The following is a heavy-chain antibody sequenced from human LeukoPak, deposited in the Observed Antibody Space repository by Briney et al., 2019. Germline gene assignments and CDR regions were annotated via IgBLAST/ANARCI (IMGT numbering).Heavy chain of an antibody. CDR2: ITWNSGTI. Sequence: GGSLRLSCAASGFTFHDYAMHWVRQAPGKGLEWVSGITWNSGTIGYADSVKGRFTISRDNAKNSLYLQMNSLRDDDTAFYYCAKDTRVAGTTGGFDYWGQGTLVTVSS. CDR3: AKDTRVAGTTGGFDY. D-gene: IGHD6-19*01. CDR1: GFTFHDYA. V-gene: IGHV3-9*01. J-gene: IGHJ4*02.